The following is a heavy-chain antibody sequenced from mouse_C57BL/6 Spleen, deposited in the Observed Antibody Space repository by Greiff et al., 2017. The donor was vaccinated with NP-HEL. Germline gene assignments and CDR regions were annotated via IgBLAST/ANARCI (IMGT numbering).Heavy chain of an antibody. J-gene: IGHJ2*01. CDR3: ARERGGITRYFDY. CDR2: INPNNGGT. V-gene: IGHV1-26*01. Sequence: EVKLQQSGPELVKPGASVKISCKASGYTFTDYYMNWVKQSHGKSLEWIGDINPNNGGTSYNQKFKGKATLTVDKSSSTAYMELRSLTSEDSAVYYCARERGGITRYFDYWGQGTTLTVSS. CDR1: GYTFTDYY. D-gene: IGHD2-4*01.